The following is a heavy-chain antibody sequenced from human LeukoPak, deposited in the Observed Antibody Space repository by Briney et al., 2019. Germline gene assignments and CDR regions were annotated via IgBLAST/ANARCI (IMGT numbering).Heavy chain of an antibody. CDR2: IKQDGGEK. CDR1: GFTISNYW. CDR3: ARARSSGWHYYYYYGMDV. V-gene: IGHV3-7*01. J-gene: IGHJ6*02. D-gene: IGHD6-19*01. Sequence: GGSLTLSCAASGFTISNYWMSWVRQAPGKGLEWVANIKQDGGEKYYADSVKGRFTISRDNAENSLYLQLNSLEAEDTAVYYCARARSSGWHYYYYYGMDVWGQGTTVTVSS.